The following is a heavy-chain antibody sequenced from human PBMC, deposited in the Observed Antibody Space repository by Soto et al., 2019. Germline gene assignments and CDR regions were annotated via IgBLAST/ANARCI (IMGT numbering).Heavy chain of an antibody. CDR1: GFTFSSYA. V-gene: IGHV3-23*01. J-gene: IGHJ4*02. CDR2: ISGSGDSI. Sequence: GSLRLSCAASGFTFSSYAMNWVRQAPGKGLEWVSSISGSGDSIYYADSVKGRFTISRENSNSTLSLQMNSLRAEDTAVYYCAKGLYSSGYLVFDFWGQGILVTVSS. CDR3: AKGLYSSGYLVFDF. D-gene: IGHD6-19*01.